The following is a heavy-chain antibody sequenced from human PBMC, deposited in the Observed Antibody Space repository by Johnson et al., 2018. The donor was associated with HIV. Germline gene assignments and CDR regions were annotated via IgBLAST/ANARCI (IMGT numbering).Heavy chain of an antibody. V-gene: IGHV3-30-3*01. CDR1: GFTFSSYA. CDR3: ARGAYSSGWSDSFDI. CDR2: ISYDGSNK. D-gene: IGHD6-19*01. Sequence: QVQLVESGGGVVQPGRSLRLSCAASGFTFSSYAMHWVRQAPDKGLEWVAVISYDGSNKYYADSVKGRFTISRDNSKNTLYLQMNSLRAEDSAVYYCARGAYSSGWSDSFDIWGQGTMVTVSS. J-gene: IGHJ3*02.